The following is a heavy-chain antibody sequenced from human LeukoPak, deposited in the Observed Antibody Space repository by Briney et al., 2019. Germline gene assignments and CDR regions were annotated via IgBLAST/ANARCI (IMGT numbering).Heavy chain of an antibody. CDR2: ISGSGGST. V-gene: IGHV3-23*01. CDR3: AKDRETYCSSTSCYTGSDAFDI. J-gene: IGHJ3*02. D-gene: IGHD2-2*02. Sequence: GGSLRLSCAASGFTFSSYAMSWVRQAPGKGLEWVSAISGSGGSTYYADSVKGRFTISRDNSKNTLYLQMNSLRAEDTAVYYCAKDRETYCSSTSCYTGSDAFDIWGQGTMVTVSS. CDR1: GFTFSSYA.